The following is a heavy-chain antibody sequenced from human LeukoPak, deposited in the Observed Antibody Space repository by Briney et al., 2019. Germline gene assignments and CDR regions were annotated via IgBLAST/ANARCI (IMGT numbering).Heavy chain of an antibody. CDR2: ISAYNGNT. CDR1: GYTFTSYG. D-gene: IGHD3-9*01. V-gene: IGHV1-18*01. CDR3: ARDQIERYYDILTGYYNGD. Sequence: ASVKVSCKASGYTFTSYGISWVRQAPGQGFEWVGWISAYNGNTNYAQKLQGRVTMTTDTSTSTAYMELRSLRSDDTAVYYCARDQIERYYDILTGYYNGDWGQGTLVTVSS. J-gene: IGHJ4*02.